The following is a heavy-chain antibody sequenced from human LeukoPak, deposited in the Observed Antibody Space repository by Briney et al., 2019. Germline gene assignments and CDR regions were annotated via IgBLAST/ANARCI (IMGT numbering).Heavy chain of an antibody. V-gene: IGHV4-30-4*01. Sequence: SETLSLTCTVSGGSISSGDYYWSWIRQPPGKGLEWIGYIYYSGSTYYNPSLKSRVTISVDTSKNQFSLKLSSVTAADTAVYYCAREFVAYYDFWSGYYTGDFDYWGQGTLVTVSS. CDR3: AREFVAYYDFWSGYYTGDFDY. J-gene: IGHJ4*02. CDR1: GGSISSGDYY. D-gene: IGHD3-3*01. CDR2: IYYSGST.